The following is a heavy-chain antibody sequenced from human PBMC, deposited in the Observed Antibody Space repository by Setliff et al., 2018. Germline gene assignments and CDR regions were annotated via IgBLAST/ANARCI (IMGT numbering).Heavy chain of an antibody. D-gene: IGHD6-13*01. V-gene: IGHV5-51*01. CDR2: IYPGDSDT. Sequence: PGASLKISCKGSGYSFTSYWIGWVRQMPGKGLEWMGIIYPGDSDTRYSPSFQGQVTISADKSISTAYLQWSSLKASDTAMYYCARRPYGSSFLSPFVGNWFDPWGKGTLVTVSS. J-gene: IGHJ5*02. CDR3: ARRPYGSSFLSPFVGNWFDP. CDR1: GYSFTSYW.